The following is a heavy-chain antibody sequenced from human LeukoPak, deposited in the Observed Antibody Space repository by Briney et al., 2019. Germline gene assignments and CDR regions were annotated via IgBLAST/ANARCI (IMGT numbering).Heavy chain of an antibody. Sequence: SETLSLTCAVYGGSFSGYYWSWIRQPPGEGLEWIGEINHSGSTNYNPSLKSRVTISVDTSKNQFSLKLSSVTAADTAVYYCARVASGTTAYWGQGTLVTVSS. J-gene: IGHJ4*02. CDR2: INHSGST. CDR3: ARVASGTTAY. D-gene: IGHD1-1*01. V-gene: IGHV4-34*01. CDR1: GGSFSGYY.